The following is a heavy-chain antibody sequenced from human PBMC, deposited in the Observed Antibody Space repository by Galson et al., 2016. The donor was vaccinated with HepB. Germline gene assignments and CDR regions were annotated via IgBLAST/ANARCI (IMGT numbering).Heavy chain of an antibody. CDR3: SREMTGSYFD. D-gene: IGHD3-10*01. CDR1: GFTFTAHW. CDR2: IRGGGIVS. J-gene: IGHJ4*02. V-gene: IGHV3-7*01. Sequence: SLRLSCAASGFTFTAHWMNWVRQAPGKGLEWVANIRGGGIVSCYAESVRGRFTISRDTAKNSLYLQMTGLRVDETAVYYCSREMTGSYFDWGQGTLVTVSS.